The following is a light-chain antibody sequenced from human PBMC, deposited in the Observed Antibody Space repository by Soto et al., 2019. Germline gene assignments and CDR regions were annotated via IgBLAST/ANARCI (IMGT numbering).Light chain of an antibody. Sequence: ESVFTDSPRALSLSPVERATRSCRASQSVSNNLAWYQQKPGQAPRLAIYGASSRATGIPDRFSASGSGTDFTLTISRLEPEDFAVYYCQQYSSSPLTFGQGTKVDIK. V-gene: IGKV3-20*01. CDR2: GAS. J-gene: IGKJ1*01. CDR1: QSVSNN. CDR3: QQYSSSPLT.